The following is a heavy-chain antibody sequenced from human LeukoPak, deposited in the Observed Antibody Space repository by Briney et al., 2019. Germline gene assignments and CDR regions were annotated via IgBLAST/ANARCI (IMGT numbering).Heavy chain of an antibody. CDR2: INHSGST. V-gene: IGHV4-34*01. CDR1: GGSFGGYY. Sequence: SETLSLTCAVYGGSFGGYYWSWIRQPPGKGLEWIWEINHSGSTNYNPSLKSRVTISVDTSKNQFSLKLSSVTAADTAVYYCARDLPYCGGDCYSGVWGQGTLVTVSS. CDR3: ARDLPYCGGDCYSGV. D-gene: IGHD2-21*02. J-gene: IGHJ4*02.